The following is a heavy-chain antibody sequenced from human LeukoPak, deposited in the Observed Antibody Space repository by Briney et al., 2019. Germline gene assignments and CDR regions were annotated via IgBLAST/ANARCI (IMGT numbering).Heavy chain of an antibody. Sequence: PGGSLRLSCAASGFTVSSNYMSWVRQAPGKGLEWVSVIFSGGSTYHADSVKGRFTISRDNSKNTLYLQMNSLRAEDTAVYYCARAPGYCSGGTCYGDYYYGMDVWGQGTTVTVSS. J-gene: IGHJ6*02. D-gene: IGHD2-15*01. CDR3: ARAPGYCSGGTCYGDYYYGMDV. CDR2: IFSGGST. V-gene: IGHV3-66*01. CDR1: GFTVSSNY.